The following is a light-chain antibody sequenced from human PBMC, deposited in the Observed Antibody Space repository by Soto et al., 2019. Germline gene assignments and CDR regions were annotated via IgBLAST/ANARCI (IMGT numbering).Light chain of an antibody. J-gene: IGLJ3*02. CDR2: LENSGAY. CDR1: SGHTEYT. CDR3: ETLNENTWV. V-gene: IGLV4-60*01. Sequence: QLVLTQSSSASASLGSSVKLTCTLSSGHTEYTVAWHQQHPGKAPRYLMKLENSGAYNKGSGVPDRFSGSSSGADRYLTISNLQSDDEAHYFCETLNENTWVIGAGTKVTVL.